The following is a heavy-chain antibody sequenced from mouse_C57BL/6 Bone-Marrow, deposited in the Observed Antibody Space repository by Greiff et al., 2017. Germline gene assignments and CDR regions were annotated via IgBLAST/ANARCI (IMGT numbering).Heavy chain of an antibody. V-gene: IGHV1-85*01. CDR2: IYPRDGST. CDR3: ARYGYGTYGNSGGDY. Sequence: QVQLQQSGPELVKPGASVKLSCKASGYTFTSYDINWVKQRPGQGLEWIGWIYPRDGSTKYNEKFKGKATLTVDTSSSTAYMELHSLTSEDSAVYVGARYGYGTYGNSGGDYWGQGTAVTVSA. D-gene: IGHD2-10*02. CDR1: GYTFTSYD. J-gene: IGHJ4*01.